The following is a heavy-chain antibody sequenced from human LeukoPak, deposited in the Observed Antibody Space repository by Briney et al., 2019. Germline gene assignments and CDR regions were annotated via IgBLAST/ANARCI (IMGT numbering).Heavy chain of an antibody. J-gene: IGHJ4*02. D-gene: IGHD6-19*01. CDR2: IYYSGST. CDR1: GGSISSYY. Sequence: SETLSLTCTVSGGSISSYYWSWIRQPPGKGLEWIGYIYYSGSTNYNPSLKNRVTISVDTSKNQFSLKLSSVTAADTAVYYCAARGSRYSSGLDYWGQGTLVTVSS. V-gene: IGHV4-59*01. CDR3: AARGSRYSSGLDY.